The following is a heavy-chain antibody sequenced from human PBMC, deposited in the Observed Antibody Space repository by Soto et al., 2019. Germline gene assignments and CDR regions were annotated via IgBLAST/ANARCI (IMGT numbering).Heavy chain of an antibody. D-gene: IGHD2-2*01. Sequence: GASVKVSCKASGFTFTSSAMQWVRQARGQRLEWIGWIVVGSGNTNYAQKFKERVTITRDMSTSTAYMELSSLRSEDTTVYYCAADPHCSSTSCYLAFSYGGQGPLVTVSP. CDR3: AADPHCSSTSCYLAFSY. V-gene: IGHV1-58*02. CDR1: GFTFTSSA. J-gene: IGHJ4*02. CDR2: IVVGSGNT.